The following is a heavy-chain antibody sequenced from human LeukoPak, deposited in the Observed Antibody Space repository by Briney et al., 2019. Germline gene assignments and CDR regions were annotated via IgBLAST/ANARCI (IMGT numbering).Heavy chain of an antibody. CDR2: ISTSGGNT. Sequence: GGSLRLSCAASGFTFSAYAMSWVRQAPGKGLEWVSTISTSGGNTYHADSVKGRFTISRDNSKNTLYLQMNSLRAEDTAVYYCAKSDTAMEIDYWGQGTLVTVSS. D-gene: IGHD5-18*01. J-gene: IGHJ4*02. V-gene: IGHV3-23*01. CDR3: AKSDTAMEIDY. CDR1: GFTFSAYA.